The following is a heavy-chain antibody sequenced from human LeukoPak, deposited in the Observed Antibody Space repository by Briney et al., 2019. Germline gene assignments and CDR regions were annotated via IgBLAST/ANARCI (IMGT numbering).Heavy chain of an antibody. V-gene: IGHV5-51*01. CDR3: ARRTSSRKYDY. CDR1: GYTFTSYW. D-gene: IGHD6-13*01. CDR2: IYPGDSDT. J-gene: IGHJ4*02. Sequence: GESLKISCQVSGYTFTSYWIGWVRQMPGKGLECMGIIYPGDSDTRYSPSFQGQVTMSADKSINTAYLQWSSLKASDTAIYYCARRTSSRKYDYWGQGTLVTVSS.